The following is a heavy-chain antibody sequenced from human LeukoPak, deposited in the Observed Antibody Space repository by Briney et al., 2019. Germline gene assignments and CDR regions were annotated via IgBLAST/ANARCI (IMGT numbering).Heavy chain of an antibody. J-gene: IGHJ4*02. Sequence: GGSLRLSCAASRFTLSNYWMSWVRQVPGKGLEWVANIKQDGSETYYVDSVKGRFTISRDNAKNSLSLQMNSLRAEDTAVYYCARQRGSGCLDYWAQGTLVTASS. V-gene: IGHV3-7*01. CDR3: ARQRGSGCLDY. CDR1: RFTLSNYW. CDR2: IKQDGSET. D-gene: IGHD6-19*01.